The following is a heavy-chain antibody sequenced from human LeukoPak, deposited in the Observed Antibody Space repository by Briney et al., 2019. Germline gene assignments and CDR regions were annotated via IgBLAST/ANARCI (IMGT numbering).Heavy chain of an antibody. CDR2: INPSGGTT. V-gene: IGHV1-46*01. Sequence: GASVKVPCKAFGYTFTSYYIHCMRQAPGQGLEWMGMINPSGGTTRYAQNFQGRDTMTRDTSTSTVYMELSSLRSEDTAVYYCARVHGAFDIWGQGTMVTVSS. CDR1: GYTFTSYY. CDR3: ARVHGAFDI. J-gene: IGHJ3*02.